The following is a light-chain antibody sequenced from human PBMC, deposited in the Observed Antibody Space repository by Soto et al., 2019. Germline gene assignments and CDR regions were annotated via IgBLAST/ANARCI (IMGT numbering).Light chain of an antibody. CDR3: QQGYNIILA. CDR2: SAS. V-gene: IGKV1-39*01. Sequence: DIQLTQSPSSLSASVGDTVTITCRASQTIATYLNWWQHRPGTAPRLLISSASNLHSGVPSRFIGSGSGTDFALDIRSLQPEDSGTYFCQQGYNIILAFGGGTQV. CDR1: QTIATY. J-gene: IGKJ4*01.